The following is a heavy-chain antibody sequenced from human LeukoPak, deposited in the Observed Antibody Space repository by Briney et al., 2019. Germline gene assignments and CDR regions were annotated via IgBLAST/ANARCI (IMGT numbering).Heavy chain of an antibody. CDR1: GFTFSNSA. Sequence: PGGSLRLSCAASGFTFSNSAMYWLRQAPGKGLEFVSVISPKGDRTYYAGSVKGRFTISRDNSKNTLYLKMGSLRADDMAVYYCARGVAISSSGWYDTFDYWGQGALVTISS. D-gene: IGHD6-19*01. J-gene: IGHJ4*02. V-gene: IGHV3-64*02. CDR3: ARGVAISSSGWYDTFDY. CDR2: ISPKGDRT.